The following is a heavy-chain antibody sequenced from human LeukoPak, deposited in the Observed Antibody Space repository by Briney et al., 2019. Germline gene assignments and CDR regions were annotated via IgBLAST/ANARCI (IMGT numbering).Heavy chain of an antibody. Sequence: GGSLRLSCAASGFTFSSYWMHWVRQAPGKGLVWVSRINTDGSSTSYADSVKGRFTISRDNAKDTLYLQMNSLRAEDTAVYYCASTPKSSPWGYFDYWGQGTLVTVSS. J-gene: IGHJ4*02. CDR1: GFTFSSYW. V-gene: IGHV3-74*01. CDR2: INTDGSST. D-gene: IGHD3-16*01. CDR3: ASTPKSSPWGYFDY.